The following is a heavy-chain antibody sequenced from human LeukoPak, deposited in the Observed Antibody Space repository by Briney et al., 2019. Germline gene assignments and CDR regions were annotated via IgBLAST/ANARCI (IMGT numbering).Heavy chain of an antibody. D-gene: IGHD3-10*01. CDR1: GGSFSGYY. Sequence: SETLPLTCDVYGGSFSGYYWSWIRQPPGKGLEWIGEINHSGSTNYRPSLKSRVTISVDTSKNQFSLKLSSVTAADTAVYYCARRSVRGVIRYWGQGTLVTVSS. J-gene: IGHJ4*02. V-gene: IGHV4-34*01. CDR3: ARRSVRGVIRY. CDR2: INHSGST.